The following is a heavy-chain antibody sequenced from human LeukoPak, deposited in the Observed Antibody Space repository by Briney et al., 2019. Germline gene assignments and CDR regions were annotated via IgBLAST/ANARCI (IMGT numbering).Heavy chain of an antibody. CDR1: GFTFDDYA. Sequence: PGGSLRLSCAASGFTFDDYAMHWVRQAPGKGLEWVSLISWDGGDSYYADSVKGRFTISRDNSKNSLSLQMNGLRTEDTALYFCAKGTTEYMDVWGKGTTVTVSS. CDR2: ISWDGGDS. CDR3: AKGTTEYMDV. V-gene: IGHV3-43D*03. D-gene: IGHD1-7*01. J-gene: IGHJ6*03.